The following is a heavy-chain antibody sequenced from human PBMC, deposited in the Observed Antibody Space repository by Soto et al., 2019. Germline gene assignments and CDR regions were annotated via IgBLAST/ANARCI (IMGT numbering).Heavy chain of an antibody. D-gene: IGHD3-22*01. J-gene: IGHJ4*02. CDR1: GFTFSNAW. CDR2: IKSKTDGGTT. V-gene: IGHV3-15*07. CDR3: TTDLDYYDSSGYFFNKVDY. Sequence: GGSLRLSCAASGFTFSNAWMNWVRQAPGKGLEWVGRIKSKTDGGTTDYAAPVKGRFTISRDDSKNTLYLQMNSLKTEDTAVYYCTTDLDYYDSSGYFFNKVDYWGQGPLVTVSS.